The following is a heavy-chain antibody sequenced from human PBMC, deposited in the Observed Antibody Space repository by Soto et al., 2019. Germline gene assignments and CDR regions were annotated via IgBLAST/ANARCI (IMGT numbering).Heavy chain of an antibody. CDR1: GYTLTELS. D-gene: IGHD3-16*02. J-gene: IGHJ4*02. V-gene: IGHV1-24*01. CDR2: FDPEDGER. CDR3: ATVISPGYHYVCWSYRYTLDY. Sequence: ASVKVSCKVSGYTLTELSMHWVRQAPGKGLEWMGGFDPEDGERNNAQQFQGRGTITEDRSTDTAFMELSSPRSEDRTEYYCATVISPGYHYVCWSYRYTLDYWGQGTLVTVSS.